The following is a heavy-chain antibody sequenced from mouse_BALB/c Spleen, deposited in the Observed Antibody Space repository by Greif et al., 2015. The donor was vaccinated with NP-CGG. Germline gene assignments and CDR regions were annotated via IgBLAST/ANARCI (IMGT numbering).Heavy chain of an antibody. CDR3: ARDYYGSSYAMDY. D-gene: IGHD1-1*01. CDR1: GFTFSDYY. V-gene: IGHV5-4*02. CDR2: ISDGGSYT. Sequence: EVKVVESGGGLVDPGGSLKLSCAASGFTFSDYYMYWVRQTPEKRLEWVATISDGGSYTYYPDSVKGRFTISRDNAMNNLYLQMSSLKSEDTAMYYCARDYYGSSYAMDYWGQGTSVTVSS. J-gene: IGHJ4*01.